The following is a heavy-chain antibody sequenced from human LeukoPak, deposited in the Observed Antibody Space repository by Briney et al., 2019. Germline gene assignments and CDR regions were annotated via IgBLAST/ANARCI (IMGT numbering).Heavy chain of an antibody. Sequence: PGGSLRLSCAASGFTFSNYAMTWVRQAPGKGLEWVSGISGSGDSTYYADSVKGRFTISRDNAKNSLYLQMNSLRAEDTAVYYCARGGISGWYEASNNWFDPWGQGTLVTVSS. CDR3: ARGGISGWYEASNNWFDP. D-gene: IGHD6-19*01. CDR2: ISGSGDST. J-gene: IGHJ5*02. V-gene: IGHV3-23*01. CDR1: GFTFSNYA.